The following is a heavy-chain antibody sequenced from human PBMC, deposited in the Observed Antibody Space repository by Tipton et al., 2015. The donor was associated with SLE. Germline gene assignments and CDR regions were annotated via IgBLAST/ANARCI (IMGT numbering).Heavy chain of an antibody. D-gene: IGHD3-22*01. CDR3: ARGSYDSSGYHNWEFDY. CDR1: GGSISDSNW. CDR2: IYYSGST. J-gene: IGHJ4*02. V-gene: IGHV4-4*02. Sequence: TLSLTCAVSGGSISDSNWWSCVRQPPGKGLEWIGYIYYSGSTKYNPSLKSRVTISLDTSKNQFSLKLSSVTAADTAVYYCARGSYDSSGYHNWEFDYWGQGTLVTVSS.